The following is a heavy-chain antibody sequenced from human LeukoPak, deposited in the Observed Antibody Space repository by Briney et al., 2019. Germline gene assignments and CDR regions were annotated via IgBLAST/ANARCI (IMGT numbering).Heavy chain of an antibody. CDR2: IHRSGSP. V-gene: IGHV4-4*02. CDR3: AREILGGFNPGAY. Sequence: SETLSLTCTVSLDSTTSNFWSWVRQPPGKSLEWIGEIHRSGSPNYNPSLQGRVTISIDRSRNQIVLELSSVTAADTAVYYCAREILGGFNPGAYWGQGTLVTVSS. CDR1: LDSTTSNFW. J-gene: IGHJ4*02. D-gene: IGHD1-14*01.